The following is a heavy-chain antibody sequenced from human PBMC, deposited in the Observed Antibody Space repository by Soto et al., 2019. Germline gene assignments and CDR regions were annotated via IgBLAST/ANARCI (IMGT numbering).Heavy chain of an antibody. CDR2: ISTYNGDT. CDR1: GYTFSRSG. V-gene: IGHV1-18*01. CDR3: ARSGSVPYYYYGLDV. D-gene: IGHD1-26*01. Sequence: VQLVQSGAEVKKPGASVKVTCKASGYTFSRSGISWVRQAPGQGLEWMGWISTYNGDTNYAQKVQGRVTMTTDTSTSTAFMELMNLRSDDTAVYYCARSGSVPYYYYGLDVWGQGTTVTVSS. J-gene: IGHJ6*02.